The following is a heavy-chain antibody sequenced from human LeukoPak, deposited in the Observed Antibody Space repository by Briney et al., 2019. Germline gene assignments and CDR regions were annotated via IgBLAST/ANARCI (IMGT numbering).Heavy chain of an antibody. Sequence: SETLSLTCSTSDDSISRDFWTWIRQPPGEGLEWIGYIRYSGRTEYNPSLKGRVTISIESSKNQFSLRLTSVTAADTAIYYCARLPDVSGWPFDYWGPGILVTVSS. D-gene: IGHD6-19*01. CDR2: IRYSGRT. V-gene: IGHV4-59*01. J-gene: IGHJ4*02. CDR1: DDSISRDF. CDR3: ARLPDVSGWPFDY.